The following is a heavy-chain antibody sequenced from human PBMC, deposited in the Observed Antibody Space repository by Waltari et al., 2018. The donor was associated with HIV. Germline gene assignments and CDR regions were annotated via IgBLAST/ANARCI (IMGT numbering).Heavy chain of an antibody. CDR1: GYTLLDVS. CDR2: FDSESGGT. V-gene: IGHV1-24*01. Sequence: QVDLVQSGAVVKKPGASVKVSCKVSGYTLLDVSVHWVRQALGKGLEWMGGFDSESGGTIFAQKFQGRVTVTEDTSSDTTSMELSDLRSEDSAVYFCATLGRYWSPFYDGYWGQGTLVTVSS. CDR3: ATLGRYWSPFYDGY. D-gene: IGHD3-16*01. J-gene: IGHJ4*02.